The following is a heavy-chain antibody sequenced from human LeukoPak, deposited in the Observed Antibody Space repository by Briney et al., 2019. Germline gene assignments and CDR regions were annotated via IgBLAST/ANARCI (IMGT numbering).Heavy chain of an antibody. V-gene: IGHV3-11*01. CDR1: GFTFSDYY. CDR2: ISSSGSTI. D-gene: IGHD3-10*01. CDR3: AGALTYYYGSGSTG. Sequence: GGSLRLSCAASGFTFSDYYMSWIRQAPGKGLEWVSYISSSGSTIYYADSVKGRSTISRDNAKNSLYLQMNSLRAEDTAVYYCAGALTYYYGSGSTGWGQGTLVTVSS. J-gene: IGHJ4*02.